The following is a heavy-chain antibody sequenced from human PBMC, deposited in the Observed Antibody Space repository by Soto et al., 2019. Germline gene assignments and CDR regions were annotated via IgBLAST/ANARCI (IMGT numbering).Heavy chain of an antibody. D-gene: IGHD3-22*01. J-gene: IGHJ3*02. Sequence: QVHLQESGPGLVEPSQTLSLTCTVSGDSISSGDYYWSWIRQSPDKGLEWIGYTYHSGRTYYKPSLKSRVTIPADTSKNQFYLKLSSVTAANTAVYYCARRHYYDSSGYADALDIWGQGISVTVSS. CDR3: ARRHYYDSSGYADALDI. V-gene: IGHV4-30-4*01. CDR2: TYHSGRT. CDR1: GDSISSGDYY.